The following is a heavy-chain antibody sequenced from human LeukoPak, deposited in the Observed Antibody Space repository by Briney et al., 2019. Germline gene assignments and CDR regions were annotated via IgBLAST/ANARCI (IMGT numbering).Heavy chain of an antibody. J-gene: IGHJ3*02. CDR3: ARGYYDFWSGYSLDAFDI. D-gene: IGHD3-3*01. V-gene: IGHV4-59*01. CDR1: GGSISSYY. Sequence: SETLSLTCTVSGGSISSYYWSWIRQPPGKGLEWIGYINYSGSTNYNPSLKSRVTISVDTSKNQFSLKLSSVTAADTAVYYCARGYYDFWSGYSLDAFDIWGQGTMVTVSS. CDR2: INYSGST.